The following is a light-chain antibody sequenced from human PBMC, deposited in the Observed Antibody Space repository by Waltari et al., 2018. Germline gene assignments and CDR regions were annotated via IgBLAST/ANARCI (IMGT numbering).Light chain of an antibody. J-gene: IGLJ2*01. CDR3: SSFAGSSQML. CDR2: EVS. V-gene: IGLV2-8*01. Sequence: QSALTQPPSASGSPGQSVTISCTGTSSDVGGFDSVSWYQQHPGKVPRFMIYEVSKRPSGVPDRFSGSKSGNTASLTVSGLQVEDEADYYCSSFAGSSQMLFGGGTKLTVL. CDR1: SSDVGGFDS.